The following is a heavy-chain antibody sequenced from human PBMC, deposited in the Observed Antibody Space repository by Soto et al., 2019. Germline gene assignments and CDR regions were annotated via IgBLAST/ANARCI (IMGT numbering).Heavy chain of an antibody. J-gene: IGHJ4*02. CDR3: ARDIRGAN. CDR1: GCTFTDHY. V-gene: IGHV3-11*01. Sequence: QVQLVESGVGLVKPGGSLRLSWTASGCTFTDHYMTWIRQAPGKGLEWVSYIKSGGSNIYYADSVRGRFTISRDNAKNSVYLQMSSLRAEDTAIYYCARDIRGANWGQGTLVIVSS. D-gene: IGHD3-10*01. CDR2: IKSGGSNI.